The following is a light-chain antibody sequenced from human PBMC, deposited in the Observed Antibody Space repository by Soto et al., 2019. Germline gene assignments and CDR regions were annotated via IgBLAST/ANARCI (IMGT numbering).Light chain of an antibody. Sequence: EIVMTQSPATLSVSPGERATLSCRASRSVNSNLAWCQQKPGQAPRLLIYDASTRATGIPARFSGSGSGTEFTLTISSLQSEDFAVYYCQQYNNWPLSFGQGTKVDIK. CDR3: QQYNNWPLS. J-gene: IGKJ1*01. CDR2: DAS. CDR1: RSVNSN. V-gene: IGKV3-15*01.